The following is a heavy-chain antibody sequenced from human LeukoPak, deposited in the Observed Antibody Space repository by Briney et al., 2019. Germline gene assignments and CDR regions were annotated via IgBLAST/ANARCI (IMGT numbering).Heavy chain of an antibody. CDR1: GFSLSTSGVG. Sequence: SGPTLVNPTQTLTLTCTFSGFSLSTSGVGVGWIRQPPGKALEWLALIYWNDNKLYSPSLKSRLTITKDTSNNQVVLTMTNMDPVDTATYYCAHYGDYRFLYYFDYWGQGTLVTVSP. D-gene: IGHD4-17*01. V-gene: IGHV2-5*01. CDR3: AHYGDYRFLYYFDY. CDR2: IYWNDNK. J-gene: IGHJ4*02.